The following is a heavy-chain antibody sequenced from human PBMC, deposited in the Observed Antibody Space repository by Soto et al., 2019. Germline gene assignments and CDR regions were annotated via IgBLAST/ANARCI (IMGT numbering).Heavy chain of an antibody. Sequence: VQLVESGGGLVKPGGSLRLSCAASGLTFADAWMSWVRQAPGKGLEWVGRIKSTTVGGTTDYAAPVKGRFTISRDDSKNTLYLQMNSLKSEDTGVYYCTTLDWIFDSWGQGTLVTVSS. CDR1: GLTFADAW. J-gene: IGHJ4*02. D-gene: IGHD1-1*01. CDR3: TTLDWIFDS. CDR2: IKSTTVGGTT. V-gene: IGHV3-15*01.